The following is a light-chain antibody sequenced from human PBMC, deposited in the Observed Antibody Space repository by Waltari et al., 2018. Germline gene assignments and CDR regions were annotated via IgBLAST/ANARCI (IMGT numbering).Light chain of an antibody. CDR2: GEN. J-gene: IGLJ2*01. CDR3: NSRDNRGQGVI. Sequence: SSELTQDPAVSVALGQTIRITCQRDSLRSGDASWYQQKPGQAPVLVMFGENNRPYGIPDRFSGSISGSTTSLTITGAQAEDEADYYCNSRDNRGQGVIFGGGTKVTVL. CDR1: SLRSGD. V-gene: IGLV3-19*01.